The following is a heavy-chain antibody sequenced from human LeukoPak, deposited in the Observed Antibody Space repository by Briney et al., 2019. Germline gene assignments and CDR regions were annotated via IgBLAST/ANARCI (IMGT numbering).Heavy chain of an antibody. D-gene: IGHD6-13*01. V-gene: IGHV3-23*01. Sequence: GGSLRLSSAASRFTFTRYTMSWVRQAPGKGLEWVSAISGSGDSTYYEDYVEARFTSFRDNTNNSMNLQMMRMRAEDTAVYYCAKGGGLVAADTARDYRGWGPLVTVSS. J-gene: IGHJ4*02. CDR3: AKGGGLVAADTARDY. CDR2: ISGSGDST. CDR1: RFTFTRYT.